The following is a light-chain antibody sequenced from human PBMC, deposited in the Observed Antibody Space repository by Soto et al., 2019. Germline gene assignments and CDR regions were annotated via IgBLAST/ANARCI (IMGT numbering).Light chain of an antibody. CDR1: QSVSNN. CDR3: QQYNNWPPWT. Sequence: ILMTQSPATLSVSPGERATLSCRASQSVSNNLAWYQQKPGQAPRLLINDASTRATGIPARFSGSGSGTEFTLTISGLQSEDFAVYYRQQYNNWPPWTFGQGTKVEIK. J-gene: IGKJ1*01. V-gene: IGKV3-15*01. CDR2: DAS.